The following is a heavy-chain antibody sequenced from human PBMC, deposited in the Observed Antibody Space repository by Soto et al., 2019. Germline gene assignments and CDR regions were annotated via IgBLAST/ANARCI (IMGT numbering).Heavy chain of an antibody. CDR2: IYWNDDK. J-gene: IGHJ4*02. CDR3: AHSGDYLVRRGVFDY. V-gene: IGHV2-5*01. D-gene: IGHD4-17*01. CDR1: GFSLSTSGVG. Sequence: SGPTLVNPTQTLTLTCTFSGFSLSTSGVGVGWIRQPPGKALEWLALIYWNDDKRYSPSLKSRLTTTKDTSKNQVVLTMTNMDPVDTATYYCAHSGDYLVRRGVFDYWGQGTLVTVSS.